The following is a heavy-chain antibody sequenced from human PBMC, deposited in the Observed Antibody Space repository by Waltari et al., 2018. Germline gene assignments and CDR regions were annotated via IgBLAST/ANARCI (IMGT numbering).Heavy chain of an antibody. CDR2: IYWNDNK. CDR3: VHPADYYDSSNYGVY. CDR1: GFALTSSGVG. J-gene: IGHJ4*02. Sequence: QITLKESGPTLVKPTQTLTLTCTFSGFALTSSGVGVGWIRQPPGKALEWLAFIYWNDNKLYIPSLKSRLTITKDTSRNQVVLTMTNMGPVDTATYYCVHPADYYDSSNYGVYWGQGTLVTVSS. V-gene: IGHV2-5*01. D-gene: IGHD3-22*01.